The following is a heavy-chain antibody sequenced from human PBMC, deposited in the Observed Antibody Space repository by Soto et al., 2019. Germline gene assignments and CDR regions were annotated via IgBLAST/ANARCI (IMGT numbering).Heavy chain of an antibody. D-gene: IGHD6-13*01. CDR1: GFSLSTRRVG. CDR2: IYWDDDK. V-gene: IGHV2-5*02. Sequence: QITLQESGPTLVKPTQTLTLTCTFSGFSLSTRRVGVGWIRQPPGRALEWLALIYWDDDKRYNPSLKSRLTITKDTSKNQVVLTMTNVDPVDTATYFCTYTRIEEAAFFDYWGRGTLVTVSS. J-gene: IGHJ4*02. CDR3: TYTRIEEAAFFDY.